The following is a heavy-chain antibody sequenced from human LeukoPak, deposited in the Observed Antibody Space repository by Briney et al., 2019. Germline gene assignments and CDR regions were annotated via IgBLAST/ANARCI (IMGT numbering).Heavy chain of an antibody. CDR2: IYPGDSDT. D-gene: IGHD3-22*01. J-gene: IGHJ4*02. CDR3: ARDLTYYYDSSGYYSEY. CDR1: GYSFTSYW. Sequence: GESLKISCKGSGYSFTSYWIGWVRQMPGKGLEWMGIIYPGDSDTRYSPSFQGQVTMTRDTSISTAYMELSRLRSDDTAVYYCARDLTYYYDSSGYYSEYWGQGTLVTVSS. V-gene: IGHV5-51*01.